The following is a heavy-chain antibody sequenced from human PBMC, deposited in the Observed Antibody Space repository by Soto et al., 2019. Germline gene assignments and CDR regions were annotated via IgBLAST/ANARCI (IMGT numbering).Heavy chain of an antibody. CDR2: IYYSGST. Sequence: SETLSLTCTVSGGSISSSSYYWGWIRQPPGKGPEWIGSIYYSGSTNYNPSLKGRVTISVDTSKNQFSLKLSSVTAADTAVYYCARGGYYDFWSPRDTRNWFDPWGQGTLVTVSS. V-gene: IGHV4-39*07. CDR1: GGSISSSSYY. D-gene: IGHD3-3*01. CDR3: ARGGYYDFWSPRDTRNWFDP. J-gene: IGHJ5*02.